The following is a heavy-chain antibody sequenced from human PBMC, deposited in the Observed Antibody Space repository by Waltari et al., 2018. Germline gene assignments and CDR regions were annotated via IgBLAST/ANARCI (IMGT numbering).Heavy chain of an antibody. CDR1: GFTFSSYW. D-gene: IGHD3-3*01. Sequence: LVESGGGLVQPGGSLRLSCAASGFTFSSYWMSWVRQAPGKGLEWVANIKQDGSEKYYVDSVKGRFTISRDNAKNSLYLQMNSLRAEDTAVYYCARSGGMANLREWFVSVDYYYYYMDVWGKGTTVTVSS. CDR3: ARSGGMANLREWFVSVDYYYYYMDV. J-gene: IGHJ6*03. V-gene: IGHV3-7*01. CDR2: IKQDGSEK.